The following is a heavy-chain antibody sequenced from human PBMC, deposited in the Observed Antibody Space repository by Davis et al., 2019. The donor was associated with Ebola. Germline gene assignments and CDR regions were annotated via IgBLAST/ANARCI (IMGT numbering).Heavy chain of an antibody. CDR1: GFSFDDYA. Sequence: GGSLRLSCVASGFSFDDYAMHWVRQVPGKGLEWVSGISWKSDRMDYADSVKGRFTISRDNAKNSLYLQMNSLRDEDTAVYYCARDIMVGPWLVPFDYWGQGTLVTVSS. CDR2: ISWKSDRM. J-gene: IGHJ4*02. V-gene: IGHV3-9*01. CDR3: ARDIMVGPWLVPFDY. D-gene: IGHD6-19*01.